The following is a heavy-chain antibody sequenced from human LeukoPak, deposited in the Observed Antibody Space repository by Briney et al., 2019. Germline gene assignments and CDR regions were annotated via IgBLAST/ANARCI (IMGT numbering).Heavy chain of an antibody. CDR1: GGSISSGSYY. J-gene: IGHJ3*02. CDR2: IYTSGST. V-gene: IGHV4-61*02. D-gene: IGHD3-22*01. Sequence: PSQTLSLTCTVSGGSISSGSYYWSWIRQPAGKGLEWIGRIYTSGSTNYNPSLKSRVTISVDTSKNQFSLKLSSVTAADTAVYYCARDRTSVYYDSSGPNAFDIWGQGTMVTVSS. CDR3: ARDRTSVYYDSSGPNAFDI.